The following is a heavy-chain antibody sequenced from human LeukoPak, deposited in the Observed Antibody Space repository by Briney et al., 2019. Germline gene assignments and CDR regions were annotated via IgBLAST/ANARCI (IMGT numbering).Heavy chain of an antibody. CDR2: ISSSSSYI. CDR1: GFTFSGYS. CDR3: ARPGYSSYYYYMDV. Sequence: GGSLRLSCAASGFTFSGYSMNWVRQAPGKGLEWVSSISSSSSYIYYADSVKGRFTISRDNAKNSLYLQMNSLRAEDTAVYYCARPGYSSYYYYMDVWGKGTTVTVSS. J-gene: IGHJ6*03. V-gene: IGHV3-21*01. D-gene: IGHD5-18*01.